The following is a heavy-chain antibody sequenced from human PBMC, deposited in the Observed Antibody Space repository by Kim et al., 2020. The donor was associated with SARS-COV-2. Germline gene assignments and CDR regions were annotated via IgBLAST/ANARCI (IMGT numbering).Heavy chain of an antibody. D-gene: IGHD3-16*01. J-gene: IGHJ4*02. V-gene: IGHV3-30*01. Sequence: SVKGRFTISRDNSKNTLYLQMNSLRAEDTAVYYCARDQLMITFGGVMGYWGQGTLVTVSS. CDR3: ARDQLMITFGGVMGY.